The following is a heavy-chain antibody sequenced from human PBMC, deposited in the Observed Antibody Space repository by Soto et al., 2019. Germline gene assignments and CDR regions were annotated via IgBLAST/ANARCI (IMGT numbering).Heavy chain of an antibody. Sequence: SVKVSCKASGYTFTNYGVNWVRQATGQGLKRKGWMNPNSSNTGYAQKFQGRVTMTRNTSISTAYMELSSLRSEDTAVYYCARGDIVLVPAATVYYYYGMDVWGQGTTVTVSS. D-gene: IGHD2-2*01. CDR3: ARGDIVLVPAATVYYYYGMDV. V-gene: IGHV1-8*02. CDR1: GYTFTNYG. J-gene: IGHJ6*02. CDR2: MNPNSSNT.